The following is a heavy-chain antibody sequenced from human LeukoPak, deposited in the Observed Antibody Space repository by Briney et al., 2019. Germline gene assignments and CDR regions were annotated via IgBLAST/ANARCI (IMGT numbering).Heavy chain of an antibody. CDR2: IYPGDSDT. D-gene: IGHD3-3*01. V-gene: IGHV5-51*01. CDR3: ARHVSYYDFWSGPSQYYYYMDV. Sequence: GESLKISCKGSGYSFTSYWIGWVRQMPGKGLEWMGIIYPGDSDTRYSPSFQGQVTISADKSISTAYLQWSSLKASDTAMYYCARHVSYYDFWSGPSQYYYYMDVWGKGTTVTVSS. CDR1: GYSFTSYW. J-gene: IGHJ6*03.